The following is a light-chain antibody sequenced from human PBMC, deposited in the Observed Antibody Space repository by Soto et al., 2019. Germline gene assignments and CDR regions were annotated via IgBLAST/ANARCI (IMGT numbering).Light chain of an antibody. CDR1: RSEVGGYNF. Sequence: QSALTQPASVSGSPGQSITISCTGTRSEVGGYNFVSWYQQHPGKAPRFMIYDVSYRPSGVSNRFSGSKSGNTASLTISGLQAEDEADYYCSSYTSSSTWVFGGGTKLTVL. J-gene: IGLJ3*02. CDR3: SSYTSSSTWV. V-gene: IGLV2-14*01. CDR2: DVS.